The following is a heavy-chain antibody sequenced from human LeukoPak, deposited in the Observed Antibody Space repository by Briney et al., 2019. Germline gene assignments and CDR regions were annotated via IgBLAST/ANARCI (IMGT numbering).Heavy chain of an antibody. V-gene: IGHV3-64*01. CDR1: GFTFSNYA. Sequence: GGSLRLSCAASGFTFSNYAIHWVRQAPGKGLEYVSAISSNGGSTYYANFVKGRFTISRDNSKNTLYLQMGSLGAEDMAVYYCARVGASSAFDIWGQGTRVTVSS. CDR2: ISSNGGST. J-gene: IGHJ3*02. D-gene: IGHD3-16*01. CDR3: ARVGASSAFDI.